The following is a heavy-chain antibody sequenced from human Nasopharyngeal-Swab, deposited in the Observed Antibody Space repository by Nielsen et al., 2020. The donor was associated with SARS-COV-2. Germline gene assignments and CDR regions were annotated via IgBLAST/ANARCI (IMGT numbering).Heavy chain of an antibody. CDR2: IDWDDDK. CDR3: ARMPVQLERPGDYYYYGMDV. Sequence: SGPTLVKPTQTLTLTCTFSGFSLSTSGMCVSWIRQPPGKDLEWLALIDWDDDKYYSTSLKTRLTISKDTSKNQVVLTMTNMDPVDTATYYCARMPVQLERPGDYYYYGMDVWGQGTTVTVSS. V-gene: IGHV2-70*01. J-gene: IGHJ6*02. D-gene: IGHD1-1*01. CDR1: GFSLSTSGMC.